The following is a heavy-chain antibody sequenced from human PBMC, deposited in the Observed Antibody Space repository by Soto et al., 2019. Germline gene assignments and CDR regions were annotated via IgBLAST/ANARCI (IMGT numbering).Heavy chain of an antibody. CDR3: TTRGTSITMIVYFDY. CDR2: IKEDGSVK. CDR1: GFTFSSSW. J-gene: IGHJ4*02. D-gene: IGHD3-22*01. V-gene: IGHV3-7*05. Sequence: GGSLRLSCVASGFTFSSSWMRWARHVPGKGLEWVASIKEDGSVKYYVDSVKGRFTISRDNAKNSLFLQMNSLRAEDTAVYYCTTRGTSITMIVYFDYWGQGTLVTVSS.